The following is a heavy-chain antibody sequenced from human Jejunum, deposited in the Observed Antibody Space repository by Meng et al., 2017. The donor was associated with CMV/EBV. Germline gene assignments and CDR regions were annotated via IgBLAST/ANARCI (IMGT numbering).Heavy chain of an antibody. CDR3: ARFSIVGRTNAFDI. V-gene: IGHV3-53*01. J-gene: IGHJ3*02. CDR2: IYIGSST. CDR1: GFPVSTDY. Sequence: SGFPVSTDYMSWVRQPPGKGLEWVSSIYIGSSTDYADSVKGRFTISRDNPKNTLILQMNNLRAEDTALYYCARFSIVGRTNAFDIWGHGTMVTVSS. D-gene: IGHD1-26*01.